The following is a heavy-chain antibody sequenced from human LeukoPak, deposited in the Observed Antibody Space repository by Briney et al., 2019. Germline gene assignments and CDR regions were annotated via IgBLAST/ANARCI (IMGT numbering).Heavy chain of an antibody. CDR2: IYYSGRT. CDR1: GDSVSRSDSY. CDR3: ARRRYYDSSGYLE. D-gene: IGHD3-22*01. Sequence: SEILSLTCTIFGDSVSRSDSYRDWIRQPPGKGLEWNGTIYYSGRTYYSPSLKSRVTLSVDMSNNQFSLTLSSVTAADTALYFCARRRYYDSSGYLEWGQGTLVTVSS. V-gene: IGHV4-39*01. J-gene: IGHJ1*01.